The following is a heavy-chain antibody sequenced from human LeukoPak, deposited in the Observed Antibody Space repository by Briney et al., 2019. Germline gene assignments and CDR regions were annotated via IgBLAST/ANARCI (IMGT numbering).Heavy chain of an antibody. J-gene: IGHJ4*02. D-gene: IGHD3-3*01. V-gene: IGHV3-23*01. CDR1: GFTFSSYG. CDR2: ISGGGIRT. Sequence: GGSLRLSCAASGFTFSSYGMAWVRQAPRKGLEWVSDISGGGIRTDYADSVKGRFTISRDNSRHTLYLQMNSLRAEDPAVYYCAKRSGGPSPFDYWGQGTLVTVSS. CDR3: AKRSGGPSPFDY.